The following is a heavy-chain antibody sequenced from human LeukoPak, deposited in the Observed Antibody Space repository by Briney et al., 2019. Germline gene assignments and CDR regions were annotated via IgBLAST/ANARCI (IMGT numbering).Heavy chain of an antibody. CDR1: GYTFTSYY. CDR2: INPSGGST. D-gene: IGHD6-6*01. Sequence: ASVKVSCKASGYTFTSYYMHWVRQVPGQGLEWMGIINPSGGSTSYAQKFQGRVTMTRDMSTSTVYMELSSLRSEDTAVYYCAREVGYSSSSSVGDYWGQGTLVTVSS. CDR3: AREVGYSSSSSVGDY. V-gene: IGHV1-46*01. J-gene: IGHJ4*02.